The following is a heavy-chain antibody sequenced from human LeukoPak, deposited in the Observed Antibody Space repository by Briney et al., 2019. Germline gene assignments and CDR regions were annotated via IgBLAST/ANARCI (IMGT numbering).Heavy chain of an antibody. J-gene: IGHJ4*02. V-gene: IGHV4-59*01. Sequence: SSETLSLTCNVSGGSIINYYWTWVRQPPGKGLEWIGYIYDYGTTNYNPSLKSRVTISVDTFKNQFSLSLTSVTAADTAVYYCARGIRYGNDFWGQGTLVTVSS. CDR2: IYDYGTT. D-gene: IGHD6-13*01. CDR1: GGSIINYY. CDR3: ARGIRYGNDF.